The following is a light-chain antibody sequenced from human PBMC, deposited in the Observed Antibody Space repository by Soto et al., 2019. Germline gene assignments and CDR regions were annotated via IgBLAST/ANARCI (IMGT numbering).Light chain of an antibody. CDR3: MQALQTPPT. CDR2: LGS. J-gene: IGKJ5*01. V-gene: IGKV2-28*01. CDR1: HSLLHSNGYNY. Sequence: DVVMTQSPLSLPVTPGEAASISFSSTHSLLHSNGYNYLDWYLQKPGQSPQLLIYLGSNRASGVPDRFSGSGSGTDFTLKISRVEAEDVGVYYCMQALQTPPTFGQGTRLEIK.